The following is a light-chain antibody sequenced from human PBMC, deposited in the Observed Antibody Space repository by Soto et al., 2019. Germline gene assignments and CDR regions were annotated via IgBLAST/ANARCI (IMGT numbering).Light chain of an antibody. CDR3: SSYTSSNTLV. J-gene: IGLJ1*01. Sequence: QSVLTQPASVSGSLGQSITISCTGTSGDVGAYDFVFWYQQHPGKAPKLIIYEVSHRPSGVSSRFSGSKSGNSASLTISGLQAEDEADYYCSSYTSSNTLVFGTGTKVTVL. V-gene: IGLV2-14*01. CDR1: SGDVGAYDF. CDR2: EVS.